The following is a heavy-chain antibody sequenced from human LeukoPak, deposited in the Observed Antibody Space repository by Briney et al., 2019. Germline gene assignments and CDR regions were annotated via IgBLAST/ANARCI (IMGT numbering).Heavy chain of an antibody. CDR3: ARDHDYYDSSGYYYSDY. CDR2: IYTSGST. J-gene: IGHJ4*02. V-gene: IGHV4-61*02. CDR1: GGSISSGSYY. Sequence: SQTLSLTCTVSGGSISSGSYYWSWIRQPAGKGLEWIGRIYTSGSTNYNPSLKSRVTISVDTSKNQFSLKLSSVTAADTAVYYCARDHDYYDSSGYYYSDYWGQGTLVTVSS. D-gene: IGHD3-22*01.